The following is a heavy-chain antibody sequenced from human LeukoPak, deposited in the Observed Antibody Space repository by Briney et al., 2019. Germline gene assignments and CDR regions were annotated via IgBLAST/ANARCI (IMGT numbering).Heavy chain of an antibody. J-gene: IGHJ6*03. D-gene: IGHD1-26*01. CDR3: ARQLVGAGVADYMDV. Sequence: GESLKISCKGSGYSFANSWISWVRQMPGKGLEWMGIIYPGDSDTRYSPSFQGQVTISADKSISTAYLQWSSLKASDTAMYYCARQLVGAGVADYMDVWGKGTTVTVSS. V-gene: IGHV5-51*01. CDR2: IYPGDSDT. CDR1: GYSFANSW.